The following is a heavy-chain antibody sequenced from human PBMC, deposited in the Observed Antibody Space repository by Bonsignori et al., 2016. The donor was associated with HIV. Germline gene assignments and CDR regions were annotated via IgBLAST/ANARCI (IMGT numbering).Heavy chain of an antibody. D-gene: IGHD3-22*01. CDR3: TRDDYSGYYSPPYDF. Sequence: WIRQPPGKGLEWVGFIRNNGGTADYAPSVKGRFSMSRDDSKSVAYLQLDSLKTEDTGVYYCTRDDYSGYYSPPYDFWGQGAQVTVSS. V-gene: IGHV3-49*02. J-gene: IGHJ4*02. CDR2: IRNNGGTA.